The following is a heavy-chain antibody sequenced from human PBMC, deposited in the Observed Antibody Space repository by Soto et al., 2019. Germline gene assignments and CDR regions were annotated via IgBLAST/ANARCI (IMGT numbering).Heavy chain of an antibody. CDR1: GFTFSSYA. V-gene: IGHV3-23*01. Sequence: PGGSLRLSCAASGFTFSSYAMSWVRQAPGKGLEWVSAISGSGGSTYYADSVKGRFTISRDNSKNTLYLQMNSLRAEDTAVYYCAKDGRIPYSSSWYGGMDVWGQGTKVTVSS. CDR2: ISGSGGST. J-gene: IGHJ6*02. CDR3: AKDGRIPYSSSWYGGMDV. D-gene: IGHD6-13*01.